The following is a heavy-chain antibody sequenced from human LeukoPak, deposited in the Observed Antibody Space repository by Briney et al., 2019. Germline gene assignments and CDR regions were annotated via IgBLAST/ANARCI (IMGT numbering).Heavy chain of an antibody. V-gene: IGHV4-61*02. CDR3: ASGLLTGYLNWFDH. J-gene: IGHJ5*02. CDR1: GGSISSGSYY. Sequence: SQTLSLTCTVSGGSISSGSYYWSWIRQPAGKGLEWIGRIYTSGSTNYNPSLKSRVTISVDTSKNQFSLKLSSVTAADTAVYYCASGLLTGYLNWFDHWGQGTLVTVSS. D-gene: IGHD3-9*01. CDR2: IYTSGST.